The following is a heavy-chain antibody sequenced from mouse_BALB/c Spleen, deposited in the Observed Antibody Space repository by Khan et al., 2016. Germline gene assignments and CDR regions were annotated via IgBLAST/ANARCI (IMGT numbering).Heavy chain of an antibody. Sequence: QVQLQQSGAELVRPGASVKLSCKASGYTFTSYWMNWVKQRPEQGLDWIGSINHYDSDTHYNHKFKDKAILTVDTYSSTAYMQLSSLTSEDSAVYYCARGAAMDYWGQGTSVTVSS. CDR2: INHYDSDT. J-gene: IGHJ4*01. CDR1: GYTFTSYW. V-gene: IGHV1-61*01. CDR3: ARGAAMDY.